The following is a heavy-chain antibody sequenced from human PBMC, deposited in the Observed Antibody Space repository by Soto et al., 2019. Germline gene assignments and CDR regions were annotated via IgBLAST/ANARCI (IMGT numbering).Heavy chain of an antibody. V-gene: IGHV3-7*05. CDR1: GFPFSGYL. J-gene: IGHJ3*02. CDR2: INHDGSEM. Sequence: EVQVVESGGGSVQPGGSLRLSCTVSGFPFSGYLMDWVRQAPGKGLAWVANINHDGSEMYYGDSVKGRFTISRDNAKNSLYLQMNSLRVEDTAVYYCARGLVDMWGQGTMVTVSS. CDR3: ARGLVDM. D-gene: IGHD3-10*01.